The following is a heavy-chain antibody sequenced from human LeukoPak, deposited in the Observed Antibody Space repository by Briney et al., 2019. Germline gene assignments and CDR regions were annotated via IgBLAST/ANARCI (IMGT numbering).Heavy chain of an antibody. J-gene: IGHJ5*02. CDR3: AKSVTTFPNWFDP. CDR2: ITGGGST. D-gene: IGHD4-11*01. CDR1: GFTFSSYA. Sequence: GGSLRLSCAASGFTFSSYAMTWVRQAPGKGLEWVSAITGGGSTYYADSVKGRFTISRDNSKNTLYLQMNSLRAEDTAVYYCAKSVTTFPNWFDPWGQGTLVTVSS. V-gene: IGHV3-23*01.